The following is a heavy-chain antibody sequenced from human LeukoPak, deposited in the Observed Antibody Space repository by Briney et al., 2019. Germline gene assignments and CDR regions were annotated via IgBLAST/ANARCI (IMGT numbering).Heavy chain of an antibody. Sequence: SETLSLTCTVSGGSISSYFWTWIRQPPGKGLEWIGYIYYSGSTNYTPSLKSRVTISVDTSKNQFSLNLTSVTAADTAVYYCARFTPQGYGWGGYNRFDPWGQGTLVTVSS. CDR2: IYYSGST. V-gene: IGHV4-59*01. CDR3: ARFTPQGYGWGGYNRFDP. CDR1: GGSISSYF. J-gene: IGHJ5*02. D-gene: IGHD3-16*01.